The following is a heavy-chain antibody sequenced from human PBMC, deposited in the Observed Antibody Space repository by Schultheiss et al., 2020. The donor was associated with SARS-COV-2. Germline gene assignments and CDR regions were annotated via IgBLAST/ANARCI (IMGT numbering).Heavy chain of an antibody. V-gene: IGHV4-38-2*01. CDR3: ARHVYCSGGSCYAAYYYYMDV. Sequence: SETLSLTCAVSGYGISSGYYWDWIRQPSGKGLEWIGYIYYSGSTYYNPSLKSRVTISVDTSKNQFSLKLSSVTAADTAVYYCARHVYCSGGSCYAAYYYYMDVWGKGTTVTVSS. CDR1: GYGISSGYY. J-gene: IGHJ6*03. CDR2: IYYSGST. D-gene: IGHD2-15*01.